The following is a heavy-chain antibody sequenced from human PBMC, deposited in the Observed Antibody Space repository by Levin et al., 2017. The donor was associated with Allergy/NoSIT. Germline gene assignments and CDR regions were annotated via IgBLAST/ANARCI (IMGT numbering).Heavy chain of an antibody. CDR2: IRQDGSEK. D-gene: IGHD2-21*02. Sequence: GESLKISCAASGFTFSSYWMSWVRQAPGKGLEWVANIRQDGSEKYYVDSVKGRFTIYRDNPKNSLYLQVNSLGAEDTAVYYCARGRGDPRSPMDYWGQGTLVTVSS. V-gene: IGHV3-7*04. J-gene: IGHJ4*02. CDR1: GFTFSSYW. CDR3: ARGRGDPRSPMDY.